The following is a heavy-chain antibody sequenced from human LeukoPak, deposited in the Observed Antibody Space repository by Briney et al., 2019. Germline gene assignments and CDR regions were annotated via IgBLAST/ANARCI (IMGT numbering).Heavy chain of an antibody. V-gene: IGHV5-51*01. CDR1: GYRFTTDW. CDR3: ARHPFD. Sequence: GESLKISFQASGYRFTTDWIAWVRQMPGKGLEWMRIIYPGDSDTRHSPSYQGQVTISADKSISTGYLQWSSLKASDIAIYYCARHPFDWGQGTLVTVSS. J-gene: IGHJ4*02. CDR2: IYPGDSDT.